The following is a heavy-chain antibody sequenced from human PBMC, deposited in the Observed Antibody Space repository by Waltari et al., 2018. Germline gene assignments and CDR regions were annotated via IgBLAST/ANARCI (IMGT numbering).Heavy chain of an antibody. V-gene: IGHV4-39*01. CDR3: ARRGSYYPFDY. CDR2: IYYSGST. D-gene: IGHD3-10*01. Sequence: QLQLQESGPGLVKPSETLSLTCTVSGGSISSSSYYWGWIRQPPGKGLEWIGSIYYSGSTYYNPSLKSRVTISVDTSKNQFSLKLCSVTAADTAVYYCARRGSYYPFDYWGQGTLVTVSS. J-gene: IGHJ4*02. CDR1: GGSISSSSYY.